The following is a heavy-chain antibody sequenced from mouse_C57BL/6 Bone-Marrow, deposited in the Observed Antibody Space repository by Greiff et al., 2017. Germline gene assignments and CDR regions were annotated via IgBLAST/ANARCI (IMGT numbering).Heavy chain of an antibody. J-gene: IGHJ2*01. V-gene: IGHV1-55*01. CDR1: GYTFTSYW. CDR2: IYPGSGST. D-gene: IGHD2-2*01. Sequence: QVQLQQPGAELVKPGASVKMSCKASGYTFTSYWITWVKQRPGQGLEWIGDIYPGSGSTNYNEKFKSKATLTVDTSSSTAYMQLSSLTSEDSAVYYCARRGDYGYDPYYFDYWGQGTTLTVSS. CDR3: ARRGDYGYDPYYFDY.